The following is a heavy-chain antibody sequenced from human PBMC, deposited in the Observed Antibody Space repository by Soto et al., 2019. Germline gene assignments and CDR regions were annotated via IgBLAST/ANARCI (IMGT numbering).Heavy chain of an antibody. CDR2: IDGSSATT. Sequence: PGGSLRLSCAASGFTFSDYAMSWVRQAPGKGLEWVSAIDGSSATTNYADSVKGRFTISRDNSKNTLFLHMSDLRAEDTAVYYCARDRRPSIYSGLAVWGQGTTVTVSS. J-gene: IGHJ6*02. CDR3: ARDRRPSIYSGLAV. V-gene: IGHV3-23*01. D-gene: IGHD2-2*01. CDR1: GFTFSDYA.